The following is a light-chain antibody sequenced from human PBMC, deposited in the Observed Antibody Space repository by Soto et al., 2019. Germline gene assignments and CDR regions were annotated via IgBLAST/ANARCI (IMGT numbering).Light chain of an antibody. J-gene: IGKJ1*01. CDR2: GAS. CDR1: QSVSFN. CDR3: QQSYSTPPWT. V-gene: IGKV3-15*01. Sequence: EIIMTQSPATLSVSPGERVTLSCRASQSVSFNLVWYQQKPGQAPRLLIYGASTRATGIPARFSGSGSGTEFTLTISSLQPEDFATYFCQQSYSTPPWTFGQGTKVDIK.